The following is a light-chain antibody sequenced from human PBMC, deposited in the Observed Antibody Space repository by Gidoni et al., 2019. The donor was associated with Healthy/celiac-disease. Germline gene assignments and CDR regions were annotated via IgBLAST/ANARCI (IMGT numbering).Light chain of an antibody. Sequence: IALTQSPGTLSLSPGERATLSCRASQSVSSSYLAWYQQKPGQAPRLLIYGASSRATGIPDRFSGSGSGTDFTLTISRLEPEDFAVYYCQQYGSSPLTFXGXTKVEIK. V-gene: IGKV3-20*01. CDR2: GAS. CDR1: QSVSSSY. CDR3: QQYGSSPLT. J-gene: IGKJ4*01.